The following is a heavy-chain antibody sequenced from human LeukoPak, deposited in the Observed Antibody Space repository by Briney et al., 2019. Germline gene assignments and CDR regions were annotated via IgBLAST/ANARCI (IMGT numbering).Heavy chain of an antibody. Sequence: GGSLRLSCAASGFTFSTYGMNWVRQAPGKGLEWVSYISTSSNTIYYADSVKGRFTISRDNAKNSLYLQMNSLRAEDTAVYYCARGDCSGGSCYLSLTTIDYWGQGTLVTVSS. V-gene: IGHV3-48*01. CDR2: ISTSSNTI. D-gene: IGHD2-15*01. CDR3: ARGDCSGGSCYLSLTTIDY. CDR1: GFTFSTYG. J-gene: IGHJ4*02.